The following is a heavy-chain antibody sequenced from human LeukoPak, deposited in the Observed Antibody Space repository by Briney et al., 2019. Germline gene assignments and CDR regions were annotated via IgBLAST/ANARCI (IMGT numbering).Heavy chain of an antibody. D-gene: IGHD6-6*01. CDR2: IYYSGST. CDR3: ARGSWSSSIDY. Sequence: SETLSLTCTVSGGSISSGDYYWSWIRQPPGKGLEHIGYIYYSGSTYYNPSLKSRITISVDTSKNQFSLKLSSVTAADTAVYYCARGSWSSSIDYWGQGILVTVSS. J-gene: IGHJ4*02. CDR1: GGSISSGDYY. V-gene: IGHV4-30-4*01.